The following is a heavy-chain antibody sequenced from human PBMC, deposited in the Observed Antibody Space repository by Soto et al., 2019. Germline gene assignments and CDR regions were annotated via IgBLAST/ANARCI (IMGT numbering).Heavy chain of an antibody. CDR2: IYYSGST. CDR3: ARGYYDILTGYSSLWYYFDY. D-gene: IGHD3-9*01. Sequence: PSETLSLTCTVSGGSISSYYWSWIRQPPGKGLEWIGYIYYSGSTNYNPSLKSRVTISVDTSKNQFSLKLSSVTAADTAVYYCARGYYDILTGYSSLWYYFDYWGQGTLVTVSS. J-gene: IGHJ4*02. CDR1: GGSISSYY. V-gene: IGHV4-59*01.